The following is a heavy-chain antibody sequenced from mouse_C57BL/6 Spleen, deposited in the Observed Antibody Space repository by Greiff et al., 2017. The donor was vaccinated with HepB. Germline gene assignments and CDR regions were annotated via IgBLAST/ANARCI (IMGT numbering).Heavy chain of an antibody. CDR1: GYSFSSSW. J-gene: IGHJ1*03. Sequence: VKLVESGPELVKPGASVTISCKASGYSFSSSWMNWVKPRPGKSLEWIGRIYPGDGDTNYNGKFKGKATLTADKSSSTAYMQLSSLTSEDSAVYCCARSGNPHWYFDVWGTGTTVTVSS. V-gene: IGHV1-82*01. CDR3: ARSGNPHWYFDV. D-gene: IGHD3-1*01. CDR2: IYPGDGDT.